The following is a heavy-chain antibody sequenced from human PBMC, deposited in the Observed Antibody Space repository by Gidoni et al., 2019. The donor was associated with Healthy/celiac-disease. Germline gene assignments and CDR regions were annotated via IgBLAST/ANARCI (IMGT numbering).Heavy chain of an antibody. CDR3: EAQMATITKNDY. CDR1: GFPFSSYA. V-gene: IGHV3-23*01. J-gene: IGHJ4*02. Sequence: EVQLLVSGGGLVQPGGSLRLSCAASGFPFSSYAMSWVRQAPGKGLEWVSAISGSGGSTYDADSVKGRFTISRDNSKNTLYLQMNSLRAEDTAVYYCEAQMATITKNDYWGQGTLVTVSS. D-gene: IGHD5-12*01. CDR2: ISGSGGST.